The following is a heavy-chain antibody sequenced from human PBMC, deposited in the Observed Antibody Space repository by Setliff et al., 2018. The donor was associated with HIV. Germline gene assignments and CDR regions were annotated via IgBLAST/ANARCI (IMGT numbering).Heavy chain of an antibody. CDR1: GSSIGTDYY. CDR3: ARAGMGALRSLFDY. J-gene: IGHJ4*02. V-gene: IGHV4-38-2*01. Sequence: SETLSLTCAVSGSSIGTDYYWAWIRQPPGKGLEWIVTMYDSGSLFHNPSLKNRVSISVDTSINQVSLEVNSVTAADTAIYYCARAGMGALRSLFDYWGQGTLVTVSS. CDR2: MYDSGSL. D-gene: IGHD1-26*01.